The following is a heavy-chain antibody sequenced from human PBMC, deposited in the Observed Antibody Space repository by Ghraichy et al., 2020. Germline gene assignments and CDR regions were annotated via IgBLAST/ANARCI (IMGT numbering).Heavy chain of an antibody. Sequence: LSLTCAASGFTFSNYAMSWVRQAPGRGLEWVSTVRSSGTNTYYADSVKGRFTISRNNSKDTLYLQMNSLRAEDTAIYYCAKDRYSTGWDYFDDWGQGSLVTVSS. CDR1: GFTFSNYA. D-gene: IGHD6-19*01. CDR3: AKDRYSTGWDYFDD. V-gene: IGHV3-23*01. J-gene: IGHJ4*02. CDR2: VRSSGTNT.